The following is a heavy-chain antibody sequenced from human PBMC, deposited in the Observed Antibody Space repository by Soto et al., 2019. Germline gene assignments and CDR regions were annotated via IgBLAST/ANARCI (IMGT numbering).Heavy chain of an antibody. CDR3: TRGNYYRVDY. Sequence: QVQLVESGGGVVQPGRSLRLSCAASGFIFSSYGMHWVRQAPGKGLEWVAVISSDGSNKYYADSVKGRFTISRDNSKNTLYLQMNSLRADDTAVYYCTRGNYYRVDYWGRGTLVTVSS. CDR1: GFIFSSYG. V-gene: IGHV3-30*03. J-gene: IGHJ4*02. CDR2: ISSDGSNK. D-gene: IGHD1-26*01.